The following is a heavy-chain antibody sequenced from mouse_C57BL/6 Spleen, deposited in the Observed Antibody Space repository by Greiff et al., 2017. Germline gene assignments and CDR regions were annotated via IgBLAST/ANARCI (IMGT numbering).Heavy chain of an antibody. J-gene: IGHJ4*01. V-gene: IGHV1-49*01. D-gene: IGHD1-1*01. Sequence: LQESGAELVRPGSSVKLSCKDSYFAFMASAMHWVKQRPGHGLEWIGSFTMYSDATEYSENFKGKATLTATTSSRTAYMELSSLTSEDSAVYYCSRGDYGSSYGAMDYWGQGTSVTVSS. CDR1: YFAFMASA. CDR3: SRGDYGSSYGAMDY. CDR2: FTMYSDAT.